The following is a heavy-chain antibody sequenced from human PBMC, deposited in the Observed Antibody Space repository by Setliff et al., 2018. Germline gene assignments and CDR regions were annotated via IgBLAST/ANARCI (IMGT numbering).Heavy chain of an antibody. Sequence: ASVKVSCKTSGYTFNDYGITWVRQVPGQGLEWMGWITSATGKTYSAEKFQDRVTLTTDTSTSTAYLELRSLGSDDTAVYYCARDSRIRFTKEEGGAYYYGMDVWGQGTTVTVSS. CDR3: ARDSRIRFTKEEGGAYYYGMDV. CDR1: GYTFNDYG. D-gene: IGHD2-8*01. CDR2: ITSATGKT. V-gene: IGHV1-18*01. J-gene: IGHJ6*02.